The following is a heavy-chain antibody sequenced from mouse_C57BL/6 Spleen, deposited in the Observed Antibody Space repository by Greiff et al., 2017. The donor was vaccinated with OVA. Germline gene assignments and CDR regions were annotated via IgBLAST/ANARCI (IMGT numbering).Heavy chain of an antibody. CDR1: GYTFTSYW. V-gene: IGHV1-69*01. J-gene: IGHJ2*01. CDR3: ARWYYSNFDY. CDR2: IDPSDSYT. D-gene: IGHD2-5*01. Sequence: QVHVKQPGAELVMPGASVKLSCKASGYTFTSYWMHWVKQRPGQGLEWIGEIDPSDSYTNYNQKFKGKSTLTVDKSSSTAYMQLSSLTSEDSAVYYCARWYYSNFDYWGQGTTLTVSS.